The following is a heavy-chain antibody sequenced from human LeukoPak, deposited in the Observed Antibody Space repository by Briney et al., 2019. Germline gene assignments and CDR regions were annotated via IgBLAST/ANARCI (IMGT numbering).Heavy chain of an antibody. CDR1: GGSLSGYY. CDR3: ARLLGIQDFYYYYYYMDV. D-gene: IGHD5-18*01. V-gene: IGHV4-59*01. CDR2: IYYSGST. J-gene: IGHJ6*03. Sequence: SETLSLTCSVSGGSLSGYYWSWIRQPPGKGLEWIGYIYYSGSTTYSPSLKSRVTMSVDMSKNQFSLKLISVTAADTAVYFCARLLGIQDFYYYYYYMDVWGKGTTVTVSS.